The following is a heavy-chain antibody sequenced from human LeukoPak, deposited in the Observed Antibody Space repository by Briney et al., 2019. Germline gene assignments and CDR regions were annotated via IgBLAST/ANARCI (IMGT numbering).Heavy chain of an antibody. D-gene: IGHD1-26*01. CDR2: IGWDSDTF. CDR3: ATSSIRGALFDY. Sequence: GGSLRLSCAASGFTFDGYAMHWVRQAPGKGLEWVSLIGWDSDTFYYADSVEGRFTISRDNSKSSLYLEMNSLRGEDTALYYCATSSIRGALFDYWGQGTLVTVSS. V-gene: IGHV3-43D*03. CDR1: GFTFDGYA. J-gene: IGHJ4*02.